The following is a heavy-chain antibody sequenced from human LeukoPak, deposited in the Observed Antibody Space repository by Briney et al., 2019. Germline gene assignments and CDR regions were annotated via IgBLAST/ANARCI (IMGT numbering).Heavy chain of an antibody. CDR2: IYYSGST. D-gene: IGHD2-8*01. Sequence: PSETLSLTCTVSDGSFSSGGYYWSWIRQHPGKGLEWIGYIYYSGSTYYNPSLKSRVTISVDTSKNQFSLKLSSVTAADTAVYYCARDRGGMVYAIWGQGTLVTVSS. CDR1: DGSFSSGGYY. V-gene: IGHV4-31*03. CDR3: ARDRGGMVYAI. J-gene: IGHJ4*02.